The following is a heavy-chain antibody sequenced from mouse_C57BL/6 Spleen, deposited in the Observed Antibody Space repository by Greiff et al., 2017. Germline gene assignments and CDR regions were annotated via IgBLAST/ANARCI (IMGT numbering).Heavy chain of an antibody. J-gene: IGHJ2*01. CDR3: TTPEGYGNNY. V-gene: IGHV14-4*01. CDR1: GFNIKDDY. Sequence: EVQLQESGAELVRPGASVKLSCTASGFNIKDDYMHWVKQRPEQGLEWIGWIDPENGDTEYASKFQGKATITADTSSNTAYLQLSSLTSEDTAVYYCTTPEGYGNNYWGQGTTLTVSS. D-gene: IGHD2-10*02. CDR2: IDPENGDT.